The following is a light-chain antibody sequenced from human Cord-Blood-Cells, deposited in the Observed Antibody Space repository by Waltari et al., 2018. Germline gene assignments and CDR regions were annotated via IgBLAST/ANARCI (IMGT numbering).Light chain of an antibody. CDR2: GAS. J-gene: IGKJ1*01. CDR1: QSVSSSY. CDR3: QQYGSSPRGT. Sequence: EIVLTQSPGTLSLSPGERATLSCRASQSVSSSYLAWYQQKPGQAPRLLIYGASSRATGIPDRFSGSGSVTDFTLTISRLEPEDFAVYYCQQYGSSPRGTFGQGTKVEIK. V-gene: IGKV3-20*01.